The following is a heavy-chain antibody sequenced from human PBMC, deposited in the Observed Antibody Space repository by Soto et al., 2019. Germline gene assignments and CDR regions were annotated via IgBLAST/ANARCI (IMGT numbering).Heavy chain of an antibody. CDR1: GGSISSYY. J-gene: IGHJ4*02. CDR2: IYYSGST. Sequence: SETLSLTCTVSGGSISSYYWSWIRQPPGKGLEWIGYIYYSGSTNYNPSLKSRVTISVDTSKNQFSLKLSSVTAADTAVYYCARLWSPRWLQLGYFDYWGQGTLVTVSS. V-gene: IGHV4-59*08. D-gene: IGHD5-12*01. CDR3: ARLWSPRWLQLGYFDY.